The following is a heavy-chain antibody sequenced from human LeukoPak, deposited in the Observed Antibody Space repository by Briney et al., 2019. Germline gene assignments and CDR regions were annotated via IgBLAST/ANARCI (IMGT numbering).Heavy chain of an antibody. CDR1: GYSFTSYW. CDR3: ARDPYYYDSSGYSSFGDAFDI. V-gene: IGHV5-51*01. Sequence: GESLKISCKGSGYSFTSYWIGWVRQMPGKGLEWMGIIYPGDSDTRYSPSFQGQVTISADKSISTAYVQWSSLKASDTAMYYCARDPYYYDSSGYSSFGDAFDIWGQGTMVTVSS. J-gene: IGHJ3*02. CDR2: IYPGDSDT. D-gene: IGHD3-22*01.